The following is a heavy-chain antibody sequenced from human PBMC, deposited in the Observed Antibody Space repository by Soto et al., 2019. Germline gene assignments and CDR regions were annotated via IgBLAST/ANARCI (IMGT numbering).Heavy chain of an antibody. Sequence: QVQLVQSGAEVKKPGASVKVSCKASGYTFTSYAMHWVRQAPGQRLEWMGWINAGNGNTKYSQKFQGRVTITRDTSASTAYMELSSLRSEDTAVYYCVREVETYYYGSGSTYNWFDPWGQGTLVTVSS. CDR3: VREVETYYYGSGSTYNWFDP. J-gene: IGHJ5*02. V-gene: IGHV1-3*01. D-gene: IGHD3-10*01. CDR1: GYTFTSYA. CDR2: INAGNGNT.